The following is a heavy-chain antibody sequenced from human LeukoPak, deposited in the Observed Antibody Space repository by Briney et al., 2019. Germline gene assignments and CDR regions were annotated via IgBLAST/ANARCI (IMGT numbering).Heavy chain of an antibody. Sequence: GGSLRLSCVASGFTFSNYGIHWVRQAPGKGLEWVASISWDGRNKRYADSVTGRFTISRDNSQNTLYLQMNSLRGEDTAVYYCARAPQQWLVPFDYWGQGTLVTVSS. J-gene: IGHJ4*02. CDR2: ISWDGRNK. CDR1: GFTFSNYG. V-gene: IGHV3-30*03. CDR3: ARAPQQWLVPFDY. D-gene: IGHD6-19*01.